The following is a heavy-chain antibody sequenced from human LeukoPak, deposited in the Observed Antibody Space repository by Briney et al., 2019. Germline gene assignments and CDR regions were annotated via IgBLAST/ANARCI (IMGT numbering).Heavy chain of an antibody. J-gene: IGHJ4*02. D-gene: IGHD6-19*01. CDR1: GVTFSSYG. Sequence: GGSLRLSCAASGVTFSSYGMSWVRQAPGKGLEWVSAISGSGGSTYYADSVKGRFTISRDNSKNTLYLQMNSLRAEDTAVYYCARDLSIAVAGAVDYWGQGTLVTVSS. V-gene: IGHV3-23*01. CDR2: ISGSGGST. CDR3: ARDLSIAVAGAVDY.